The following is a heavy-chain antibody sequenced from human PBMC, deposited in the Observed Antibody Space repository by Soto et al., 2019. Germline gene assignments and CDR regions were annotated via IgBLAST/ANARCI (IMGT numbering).Heavy chain of an antibody. Sequence: QVQLVESGGGVIQPGRSLRLSCAASGLDFRNNDMHWVRQAPGKGLEWVAVISRDSRNIFYGDSVKGRFTGSRDNSKKTLYLEMSSLGAEDTAVYFCAKLVDKTLDDFWGLGTLVVVSS. CDR2: ISRDSRNI. CDR1: GLDFRNND. V-gene: IGHV3-30*18. D-gene: IGHD3-10*01. J-gene: IGHJ4*02. CDR3: AKLVDKTLDDF.